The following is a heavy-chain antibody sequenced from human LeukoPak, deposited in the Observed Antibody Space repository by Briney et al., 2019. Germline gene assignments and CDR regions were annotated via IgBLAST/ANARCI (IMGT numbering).Heavy chain of an antibody. J-gene: IGHJ6*02. D-gene: IGHD3-3*01. CDR3: AREQYPTYYDFWSGSIGMGV. V-gene: IGHV3-11*01. CDR1: GFTFSDYY. Sequence: GGSLRLSCAASGFTFSDYYMSWIRQAPGKGLEWVPYISSSGSTIYYADSVKGRFTISRDNAKNSLYLQMNSLRAEDTAVYYCAREQYPTYYDFWSGSIGMGVWGQGTTVTVSS. CDR2: ISSSGSTI.